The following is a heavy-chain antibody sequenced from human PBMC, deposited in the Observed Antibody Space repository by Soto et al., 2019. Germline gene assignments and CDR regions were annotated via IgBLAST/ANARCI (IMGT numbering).Heavy chain of an antibody. CDR1: GFTFSSYW. V-gene: IGHV3-74*01. Sequence: GGSLRLSCAASGFTFSSYWMHWVRQAPGKGLVWVSRINSDGSSTSYTDSVKGRFTISRDNAKNTLYLQMNSLRAEDTAVYYCATGGLVRFAERGNVNFWSGLHKKTPDYYYYYMDVWGKGTTVTVSS. D-gene: IGHD3-3*01. CDR3: ATGGLVRFAERGNVNFWSGLHKKTPDYYYYYMDV. J-gene: IGHJ6*03. CDR2: INSDGSST.